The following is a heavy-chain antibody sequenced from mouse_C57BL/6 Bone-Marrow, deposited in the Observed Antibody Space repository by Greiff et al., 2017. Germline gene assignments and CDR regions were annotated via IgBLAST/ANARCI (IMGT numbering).Heavy chain of an antibody. J-gene: IGHJ4*01. D-gene: IGHD2-4*01. CDR3: ARYLAYCDYEEAYAMDD. V-gene: IGHV1-69*01. Sequence: QVQLQQSGAELVMPGASVKLSCKASGYTFTSYWMHWVKQRPGQGLEWIGEIDPSDSYTNYNQKFKGKSTLTVDKSSSTAYMQLSSLTSEDSAVYYCARYLAYCDYEEAYAMDDWGQGTSVTVSS. CDR1: GYTFTSYW. CDR2: IDPSDSYT.